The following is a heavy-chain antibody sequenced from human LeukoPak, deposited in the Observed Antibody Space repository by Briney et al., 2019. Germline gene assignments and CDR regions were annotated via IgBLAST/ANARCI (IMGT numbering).Heavy chain of an antibody. CDR1: GFTFSSYW. Sequence: PGGSLRLSCAASGFTFSSYWMSWVRQAPGKGLEWLVNINHYGSESYSVDSVKGRFTISRDNTKNSLYLQMSSLRAEDAAVYYCATYDFWSGFGLGNWGQGTLVTVSS. CDR3: ATYDFWSGFGLGN. CDR2: INHYGSES. D-gene: IGHD3-3*01. J-gene: IGHJ4*02. V-gene: IGHV3-7*01.